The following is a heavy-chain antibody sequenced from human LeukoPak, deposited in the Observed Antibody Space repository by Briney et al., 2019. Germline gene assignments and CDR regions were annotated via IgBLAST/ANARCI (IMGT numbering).Heavy chain of an antibody. CDR3: GSPYGDYVEGDH. D-gene: IGHD4-17*01. CDR1: GFTFDDYA. Sequence: GGSLRLSCAATGFTFDDYAMHWVRQAPGKGLEWVSGISWNSGSTGYADSVKGRFTISRDNSKNTLYLQMNSLRTEDTAVYYCGSPYGDYVEGDHWGQGTLVTVSS. CDR2: ISWNSGST. V-gene: IGHV3-9*01. J-gene: IGHJ4*02.